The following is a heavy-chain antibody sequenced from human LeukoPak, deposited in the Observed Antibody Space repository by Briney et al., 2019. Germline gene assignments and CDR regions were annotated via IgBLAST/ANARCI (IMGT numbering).Heavy chain of an antibody. CDR2: IYYSGST. CDR1: GGSISSGGYY. J-gene: IGHJ6*02. Sequence: SETLSLTCTVSGGSISSGGYYWSWIRQHPGKGLEWIGYIYYSGSTYYNPSLKSRVTISVDTSKNQFSLKLSSVTAADTAVYYCARGPNYQLVVPAAGGDYYGMDVWGQGTTVTVSS. D-gene: IGHD2-2*01. V-gene: IGHV4-31*03. CDR3: ARGPNYQLVVPAAGGDYYGMDV.